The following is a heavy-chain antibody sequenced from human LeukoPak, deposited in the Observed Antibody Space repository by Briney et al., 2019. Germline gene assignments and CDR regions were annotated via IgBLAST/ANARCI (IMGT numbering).Heavy chain of an antibody. CDR3: ARGKSIAARLAPNWFDP. CDR1: GYTFTSYG. J-gene: IGHJ5*02. CDR2: ISVYNGNT. Sequence: ASVTVSCKASGYTFTSYGISWVRQAPGQGLEWMGWISVYNGNTNYAQKLQGRVTMTTDTSTSTAYMELRSLRSDDTAVYYCARGKSIAARLAPNWFDPWGQGTLVTVSS. D-gene: IGHD6-6*01. V-gene: IGHV1-18*01.